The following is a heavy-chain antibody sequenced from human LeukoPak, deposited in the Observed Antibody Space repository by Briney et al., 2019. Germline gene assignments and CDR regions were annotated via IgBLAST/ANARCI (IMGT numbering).Heavy chain of an antibody. Sequence: SETLSLTCTVSGGSISSYYWSWIRQPPGKGLEWIGYIYYSGSTNYNPSLKSRVTISVDTSKNQFSLKLSSVTAADTAVYYCARDPSPLLWFDYWGQGTLVTVSS. V-gene: IGHV4-59*01. CDR3: ARDPSPLLWFDY. J-gene: IGHJ5*01. CDR1: GGSISSYY. D-gene: IGHD3-10*01. CDR2: IYYSGST.